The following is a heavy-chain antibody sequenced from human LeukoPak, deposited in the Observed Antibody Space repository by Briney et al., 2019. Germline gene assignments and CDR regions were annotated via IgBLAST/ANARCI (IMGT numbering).Heavy chain of an antibody. J-gene: IGHJ4*02. CDR1: GGSFSGYY. CDR3: ARTYSYGYFDY. CDR2: INHSGST. V-gene: IGHV4-34*01. D-gene: IGHD5-18*01. Sequence: SETLSLTCAVYGGSFSGYYWSWIRQPPGKGLEWIGEINHSGSTNYNPSLKSRVTISVDRSKSQFSLNLSSVTAADTAVYYCARTYSYGYFDYWGQGTLVTVSS.